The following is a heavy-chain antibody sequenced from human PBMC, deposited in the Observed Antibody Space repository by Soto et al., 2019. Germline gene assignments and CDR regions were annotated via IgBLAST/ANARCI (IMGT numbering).Heavy chain of an antibody. CDR1: GGSVNSGSYY. CDR3: ARDYWGNDLRFDY. V-gene: IGHV4-61*01. J-gene: IGHJ4*02. CDR2: VYYSGTT. Sequence: QVQLQESGPGLVKPSETLSLTCTVSGGSVNSGSYYWSWIRQSPGKGLEWIGYVYYSGTTKCNPSLTSRVAISVDTSNNQFSLKLRSVSAADTAVYYCARDYWGNDLRFDYWGQGTLVTVSS. D-gene: IGHD7-27*01.